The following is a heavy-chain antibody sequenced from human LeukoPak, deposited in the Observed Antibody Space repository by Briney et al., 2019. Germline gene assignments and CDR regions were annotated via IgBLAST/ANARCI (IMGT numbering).Heavy chain of an antibody. CDR2: ISDGGGDI. CDR3: ARKYASGTYPDDY. CDR1: GFSFRSYS. V-gene: IGHV3-23*01. J-gene: IGHJ4*02. Sequence: GGSLRVSCAASGFSFRSYSMTWVRQAPGKGLDWVSVISDGGGDIHYSDSVKGRFTISRDNSKNTLYPEMSSLRAEDTAVYYCARKYASGTYPDDYWGQGTLVTVSS. D-gene: IGHD3-10*01.